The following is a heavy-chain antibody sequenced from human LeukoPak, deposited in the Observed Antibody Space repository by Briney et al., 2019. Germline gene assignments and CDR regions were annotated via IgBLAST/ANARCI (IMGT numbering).Heavy chain of an antibody. Sequence: PGGSLRLSCAASGFTFSSYWTSWVRQAPGNGLEWVANIKQDGSRKYYVDSVKGRFTISRDNAKNSLYLQMNSLRVEDTAAYYCARDGIEGYIDYWGQGTLVTVSS. J-gene: IGHJ4*02. V-gene: IGHV3-7*01. CDR2: IKQDGSRK. CDR1: GFTFSSYW. D-gene: IGHD2-15*01. CDR3: ARDGIEGYIDY.